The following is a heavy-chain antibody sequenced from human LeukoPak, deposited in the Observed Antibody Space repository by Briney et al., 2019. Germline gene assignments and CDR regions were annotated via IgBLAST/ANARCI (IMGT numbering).Heavy chain of an antibody. CDR2: IIPIFGTA. CDR1: GGTFSSYA. Sequence: SVKVSCKASGGTFSSYAISWVRQAPGQGLEWMGGIIPIFGTANYAQKFQGRVTITTDESTSTAYMELSSPRSEDTAVYYCARGGYSYGFWYYFDYWGQGTLVTVFS. CDR3: ARGGYSYGFWYYFDY. D-gene: IGHD5-18*01. V-gene: IGHV1-69*05. J-gene: IGHJ4*02.